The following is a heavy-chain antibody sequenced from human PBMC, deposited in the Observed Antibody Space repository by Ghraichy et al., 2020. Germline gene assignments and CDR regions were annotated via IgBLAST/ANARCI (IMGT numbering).Heavy chain of an antibody. J-gene: IGHJ4*02. CDR1: GGSFSGYY. V-gene: IGHV4-34*01. Sequence: ETLSLTCAVYGGSFSGYYWSWIRQPPGKGLEWIGEINHSGSTNYNPSLKSRVTISVDTSKNQFSLKLSSVTAADTAVYYCARGPKRGYSGYVSPFDYWGQGTLVTVSS. CDR2: INHSGST. D-gene: IGHD5-12*01. CDR3: ARGPKRGYSGYVSPFDY.